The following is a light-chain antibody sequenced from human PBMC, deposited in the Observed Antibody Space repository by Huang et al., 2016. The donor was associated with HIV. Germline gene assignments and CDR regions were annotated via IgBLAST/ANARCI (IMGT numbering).Light chain of an antibody. CDR2: DAS. V-gene: IGKV1-33*01. J-gene: IGKJ1*01. CDR1: QDICKY. CDR3: QHYDSLPPWT. Sequence: DIQMTQSPSSLSASIGDRVTITCQASQDICKYLNWYQQKSGQAPKLLIFDASNLQTGVSSRFSGSVSGTDFTFTINTLQPEDIATYYCQHYDSLPPWTFGQGTRVQI.